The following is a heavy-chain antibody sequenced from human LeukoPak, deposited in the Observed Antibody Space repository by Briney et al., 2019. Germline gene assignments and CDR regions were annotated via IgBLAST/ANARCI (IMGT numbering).Heavy chain of an antibody. CDR1: GYSFSSYD. V-gene: IGHV1-8*01. CDR3: ASSRDYYGSGAGDY. D-gene: IGHD3-10*01. J-gene: IGHJ4*02. Sequence: ASVKVSCKASGYSFSSYDVNWVRQATGQGLEWMGWMDPNSGNTGFAQKFQGRVTLTRDASTNTVYMEVSSLRSEDTAVYYCASSRDYYGSGAGDYWGQGTLVTVSS. CDR2: MDPNSGNT.